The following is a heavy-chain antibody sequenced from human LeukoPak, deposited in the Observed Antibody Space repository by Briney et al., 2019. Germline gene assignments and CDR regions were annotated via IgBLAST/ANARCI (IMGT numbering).Heavy chain of an antibody. Sequence: SETLSLTCTVSGGSISSGDYYWSWIRQPPGKGLEWIGYIYYSGSTYYNPSLKSRVTISVDTSKNQFSLKLGSVTAADTAVYYCARGPYGSGSYPDWFDPWGQGTLVTVSS. CDR3: ARGPYGSGSYPDWFDP. J-gene: IGHJ5*02. CDR2: IYYSGST. V-gene: IGHV4-30-4*01. CDR1: GGSISSGDYY. D-gene: IGHD3-10*01.